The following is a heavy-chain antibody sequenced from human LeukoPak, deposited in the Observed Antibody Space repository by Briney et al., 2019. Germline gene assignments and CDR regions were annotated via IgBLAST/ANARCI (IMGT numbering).Heavy chain of an antibody. V-gene: IGHV3-49*03. D-gene: IGHD3-16*02. Sequence: GRSLRLSCTGSGFVFSDYAITWLRQAPAKGLAGVGFIRIKDYGGTIEYAPSVRGRFPISRDDSNSIAYLQMNSLRTEDTGVYYCSREVVVMPAGGPLWKRGHLYWGQGTLVTVSS. CDR1: GFVFSDYA. CDR2: IRIKDYGGTI. CDR3: SREVVVMPAGGPLWKRGHLY. J-gene: IGHJ4*02.